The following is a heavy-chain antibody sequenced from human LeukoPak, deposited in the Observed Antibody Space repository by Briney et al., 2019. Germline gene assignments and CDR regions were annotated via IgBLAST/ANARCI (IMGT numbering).Heavy chain of an antibody. D-gene: IGHD5-12*01. CDR2: IYYSGST. CDR3: ARESGYGNFYYFDY. V-gene: IGHV4-31*03. CDR1: GGSISSGGYY. J-gene: IGHJ4*02. Sequence: SQTLSLTCTVSGGSISSGGYYWSWIRQHSGKGLECIGYIYYSGSTYYNPSPKSRVTISVDTSKKQFSLKLSSVTAADTAVYYCARESGYGNFYYFDYWGQGTLVTVSS.